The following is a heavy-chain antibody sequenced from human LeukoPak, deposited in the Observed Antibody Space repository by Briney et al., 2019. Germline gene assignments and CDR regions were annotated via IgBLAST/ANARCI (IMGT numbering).Heavy chain of an antibody. V-gene: IGHV5-51*01. Sequence: PGESLKISCKGSGYSFTAHWIAWVRQMPGKGLERRGIIYAGDSATRYNPSFQGHVTISADKYISTAYLQWSSLKASDTAMYSCARPPRGVAAAGTAYFDYWGQGTLVTVSS. J-gene: IGHJ4*02. CDR2: IYAGDSAT. CDR3: ARPPRGVAAAGTAYFDY. D-gene: IGHD6-13*01. CDR1: GYSFTAHW.